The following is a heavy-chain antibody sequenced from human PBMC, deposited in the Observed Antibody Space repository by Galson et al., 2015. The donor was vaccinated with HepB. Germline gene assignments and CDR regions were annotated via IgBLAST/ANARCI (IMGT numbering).Heavy chain of an antibody. Sequence: SLRLSCAASGFTFSSYGMHWVRQAPGKGLEWVAVISYDGSNKYYADSVKGRFTISRDNSKNTLYLQMNSLRAEDTAVYYCAKTAGYSGYDYGGRFDYWGQGTLVTVSS. D-gene: IGHD5-12*01. CDR2: ISYDGSNK. CDR3: AKTAGYSGYDYGGRFDY. J-gene: IGHJ4*02. CDR1: GFTFSSYG. V-gene: IGHV3-30*18.